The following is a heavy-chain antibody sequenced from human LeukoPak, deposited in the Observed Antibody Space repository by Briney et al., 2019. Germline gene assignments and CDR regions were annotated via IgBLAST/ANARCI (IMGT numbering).Heavy chain of an antibody. J-gene: IGHJ4*02. CDR2: VYYTGSN. V-gene: IGHV4-59*08. D-gene: IGHD6-6*01. CDR3: ARHFAYSSSSYFDY. CDR1: GCSVSNYY. Sequence: SETLSLTCSVSGCSVSNYYWSWIRQPPGKGLEWIGYVYYTGSNNYNPSLKSRVTMFEDKSKNQFSLRLYSVTVADTAVYYCARHFAYSSSSYFDYWGQGSLVTVSS.